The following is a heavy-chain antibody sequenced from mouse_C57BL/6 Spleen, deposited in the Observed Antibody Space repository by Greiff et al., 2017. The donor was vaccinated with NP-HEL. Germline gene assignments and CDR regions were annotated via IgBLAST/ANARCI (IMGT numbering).Heavy chain of an antibody. V-gene: IGHV1-59*01. J-gene: IGHJ2*01. CDR1: GYTFTSYW. CDR3: AKLWLRQGEDY. D-gene: IGHD2-2*01. Sequence: QVQLKQPGAELVRPGTSVKLSCKASGYTFTSYWMHWVKQRPGQGLEWIGVIDPSDSYTNYNQKFKGKATLTVDTSSSTAYMQLSSLTSEDSAVYYCAKLWLRQGEDYWGQGTTLTVSS. CDR2: IDPSDSYT.